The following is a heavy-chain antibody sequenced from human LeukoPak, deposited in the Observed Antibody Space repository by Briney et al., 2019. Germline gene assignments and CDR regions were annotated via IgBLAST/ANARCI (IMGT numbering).Heavy chain of an antibody. J-gene: IGHJ4*02. D-gene: IGHD1-26*01. Sequence: GASVKVSCKTSGFSFTFYYMHWMRQAPGQGLEWMGWINANTGDTRYAPKFQGRVTMTRDVSITTAYMEPSGLRSDDTAIYYCARDLIEGATNFWGQGTLVTVSS. CDR2: INANTGDT. CDR3: ARDLIEGATNF. V-gene: IGHV1-2*02. CDR1: GFSFTFYY.